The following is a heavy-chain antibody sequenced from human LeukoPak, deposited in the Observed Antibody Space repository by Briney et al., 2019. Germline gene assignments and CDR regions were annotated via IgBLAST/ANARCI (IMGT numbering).Heavy chain of an antibody. J-gene: IGHJ3*02. CDR2: IYPGDSDT. V-gene: IGHV5-51*01. CDR1: GCSFTSYW. Sequence: GGALQISSRGAGCSFTSYWIGWGGRMPGKGGEGRGVIYPGDSDTRYSPSFQGQVTISADKSISTAYLQWSSLKASDTAMYYCARCERSYYNGDAFDIWGQGTMVTVSS. CDR3: ARCERSYYNGDAFDI. D-gene: IGHD3-10*01.